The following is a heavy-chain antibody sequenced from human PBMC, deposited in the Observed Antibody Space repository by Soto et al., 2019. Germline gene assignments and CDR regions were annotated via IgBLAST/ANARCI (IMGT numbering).Heavy chain of an antibody. CDR3: ARGATSHYYYGMDV. CDR1: GESFTGYY. V-gene: IGHV1-2*02. D-gene: IGHD1-26*01. J-gene: IGHJ6*02. CDR2: INPNSGGT. Sequence: GASVKVSCKACGESFTGYYMHWVRQAPGQGLEWMGWINPNSGGTNYAQKFQGRVTMTRDTSISTAYMELSRLRSDDTAVYYCARGATSHYYYGMDVWGQGTTVTVSS.